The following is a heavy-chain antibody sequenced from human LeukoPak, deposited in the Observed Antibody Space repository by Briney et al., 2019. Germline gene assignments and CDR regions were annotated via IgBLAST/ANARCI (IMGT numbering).Heavy chain of an antibody. J-gene: IGHJ4*02. V-gene: IGHV3-48*03. CDR2: ISSSGSTI. CDR1: GFTFSIYE. Sequence: GGSLRLSCEVSGFTFSIYEMTWDRQAPGKGLEWISYISSSGSTIYYADSVKGRFTISRDNAKNSLYLQMNSLRAEDTAVYYCARANYYDSSGYDYWGQGTLVTVSS. D-gene: IGHD3-22*01. CDR3: ARANYYDSSGYDY.